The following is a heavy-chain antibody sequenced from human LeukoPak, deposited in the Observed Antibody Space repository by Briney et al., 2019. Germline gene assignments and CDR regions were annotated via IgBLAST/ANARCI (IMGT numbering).Heavy chain of an antibody. CDR3: ARGVERIFGVVNWFDP. D-gene: IGHD3-3*01. CDR2: INYSGST. J-gene: IGHJ5*02. CDR1: GTSIRSSSYY. Sequence: PSETLSLTCTVSGTSIRSSSYYWSWIRQPPGKGLEWIGSINYSGSTNYNPSLKSRLTLSVDTSKNQFSLKLSSVTAADTAEYYCARGVERIFGVVNWFDPWGQGTPVTVSS. V-gene: IGHV4-39*07.